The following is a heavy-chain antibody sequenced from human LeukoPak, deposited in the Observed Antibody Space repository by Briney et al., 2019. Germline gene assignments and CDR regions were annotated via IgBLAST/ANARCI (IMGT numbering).Heavy chain of an antibody. CDR2: IYYSGST. V-gene: IGHV4-39*01. CDR1: GGSISSSSYY. Sequence: SETLSLTCTVSGGSISSSSYYWGGIRQPPGKGLEWIGSIYYSGSTYYNPSLKSRVTISVDTSKNQFSLKLSSVTAADTAVYYCARHPVVAATPYYFYYWGQGTLVTVSS. CDR3: ARHPVVAATPYYFYY. D-gene: IGHD2-15*01. J-gene: IGHJ4*02.